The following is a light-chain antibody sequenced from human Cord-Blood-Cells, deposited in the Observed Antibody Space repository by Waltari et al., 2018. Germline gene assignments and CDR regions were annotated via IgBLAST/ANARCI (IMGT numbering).Light chain of an antibody. CDR1: SSDVGGYNY. Sequence: QSALTQPASVSGSPGQSITIPCTGTSSDVGGYNYVSWYQQHPGKAPKLMIYEVSNRPSGVSNRFSGSKSGNTASLTNSGLQAEDEADYYCSSYTSSSTVFGTGTKVTVL. V-gene: IGLV2-14*01. CDR3: SSYTSSSTV. J-gene: IGLJ1*01. CDR2: EVS.